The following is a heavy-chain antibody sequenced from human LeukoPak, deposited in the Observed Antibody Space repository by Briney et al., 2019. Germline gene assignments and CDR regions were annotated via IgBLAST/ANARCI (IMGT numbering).Heavy chain of an antibody. CDR3: ARGTLYRGWSYYLDF. J-gene: IGHJ4*02. CDR1: GDSISLSFYY. V-gene: IGHV4-39*07. CDR2: VYYSGTT. D-gene: IGHD6-19*01. Sequence: PSETLSLTCTVSGDSISLSFYYWGWIRQPPGKALEWIGSVYYSGTTSYNPSLKSRVTISVDMSKNHFSLRLRSVTAADTAMYCCARGTLYRGWSYYLDFWGQGSQVTVSS.